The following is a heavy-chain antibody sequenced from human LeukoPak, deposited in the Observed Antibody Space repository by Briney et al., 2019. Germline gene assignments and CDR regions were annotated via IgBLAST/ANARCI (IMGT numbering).Heavy chain of an antibody. CDR2: ISGSGGST. Sequence: PGGSLRLSCAGSGFALKSYSLTWVRQAPGKGLESVSAISGSGGSTYYADSVKGRFTISRDNSKNTLYLQMNSLRAEDTAVYYCAKGGYCSSTSCYPIDYWGQGTLVTVSS. CDR1: GFALKSYS. D-gene: IGHD2-2*01. CDR3: AKGGYCSSTSCYPIDY. J-gene: IGHJ4*02. V-gene: IGHV3-23*01.